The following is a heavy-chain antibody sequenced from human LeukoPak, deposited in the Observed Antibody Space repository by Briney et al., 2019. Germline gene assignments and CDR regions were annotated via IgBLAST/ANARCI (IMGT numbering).Heavy chain of an antibody. J-gene: IGHJ4*02. V-gene: IGHV1-69*06. D-gene: IGHD6-19*01. CDR1: GGTFSSYA. CDR2: IIPIFGTA. Sequence: SVKVSCKASGGTFSSYAISWVRQAPGQGLEWMGGIIPIFGTANYAQKFQGRVTITADKSTSTAYMELSRLRSDDTAVYYCASQQWLVRPLDYWGQGTLVTVSS. CDR3: ASQQWLVRPLDY.